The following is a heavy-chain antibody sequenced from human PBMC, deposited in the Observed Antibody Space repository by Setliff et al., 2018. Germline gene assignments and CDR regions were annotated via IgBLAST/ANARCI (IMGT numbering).Heavy chain of an antibody. V-gene: IGHV1-18*01. Sequence: ASVKVSCKASGDSFSNYAIGWVRQAPGQGLEWMGWISGYNGYTVYAQKLQGRVTLTTDTSTGTAYMEVRSLRSDDTAQYYCVRDRAAIVVGPPTAAFDIWGQGTMVTVSS. D-gene: IGHD2-2*01. J-gene: IGHJ3*02. CDR2: ISGYNGYT. CDR1: GDSFSNYA. CDR3: VRDRAAIVVGPPTAAFDI.